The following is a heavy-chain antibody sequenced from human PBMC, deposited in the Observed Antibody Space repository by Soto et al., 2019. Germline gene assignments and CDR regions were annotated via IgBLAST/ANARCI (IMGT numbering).Heavy chain of an antibody. CDR2: IWYDGSNK. V-gene: IGHV3-33*01. CDR1: GFTFSSYG. Sequence: PGGSLRLSCAASGFTFSSYGMHWVRQAPGKGLEWVAVIWYDGSNKYYADSVKGRFAISRDNSKNTLYLQMNSLRAEDTAVYYCARGISGGLGAFDIWGQGTMVTRLL. J-gene: IGHJ3*02. D-gene: IGHD1-26*01. CDR3: ARGISGGLGAFDI.